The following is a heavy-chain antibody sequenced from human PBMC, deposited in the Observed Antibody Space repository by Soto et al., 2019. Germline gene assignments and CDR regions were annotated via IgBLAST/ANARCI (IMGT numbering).Heavy chain of an antibody. D-gene: IGHD3-10*01. Sequence: QVQLQESGPGLVRPSETLSLTCTVSGASISTYYWTWIRQSPGKGLEWIGYIPYRGSTNYNPSLKSRLTISVDTSKNQFSLKMTSVTAADTAVYYCARDGNYGSAIDNWGQGTLVTVSS. CDR1: GASISTYY. CDR3: ARDGNYGSAIDN. J-gene: IGHJ4*02. V-gene: IGHV4-59*01. CDR2: IPYRGST.